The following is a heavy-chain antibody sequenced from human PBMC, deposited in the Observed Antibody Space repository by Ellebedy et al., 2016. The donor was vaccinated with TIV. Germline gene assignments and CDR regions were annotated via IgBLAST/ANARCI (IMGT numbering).Heavy chain of an antibody. CDR2: ISGSGGTT. J-gene: IGHJ4*02. CDR1: GFTLGSFD. Sequence: PGGSLRLSCIGSGFTLGSFDMSWVRQTPGKGLEWVSRISGSGGTTYHADSVKGRFTIARDNSKKTLYLQMNSLRVEDTAVYYCAKELRGPFDYWGQGTLVTVSS. V-gene: IGHV3-23*01. CDR3: AKELRGPFDY.